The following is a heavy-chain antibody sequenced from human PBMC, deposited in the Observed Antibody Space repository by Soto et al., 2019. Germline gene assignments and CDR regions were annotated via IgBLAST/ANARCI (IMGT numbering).Heavy chain of an antibody. J-gene: IGHJ4*02. CDR3: ARTYDSSGYSPYNFDY. Sequence: SGPTLVNPRQTLTLTCTFSGFSLSTSGMRVSWIRQPPGKALEWLARIDWDDDKFYSTSLKTRLTISKDTSKNQVVLTMTNMDPVDTATYYCARTYDSSGYSPYNFDYWGQGTLVTVSS. D-gene: IGHD3-22*01. V-gene: IGHV2-70*04. CDR1: GFSLSTSGMR. CDR2: IDWDDDK.